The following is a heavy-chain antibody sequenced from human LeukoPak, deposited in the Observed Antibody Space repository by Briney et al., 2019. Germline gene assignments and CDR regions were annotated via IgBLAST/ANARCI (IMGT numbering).Heavy chain of an antibody. J-gene: IGHJ5*02. Sequence: ASVKVSCKASGYTFTGYYMHWVRQAPGQGLEWMEWINPNSGGTNYAQKFQGRVTMTRDTSISTAYMELSRLRSDDTAVYYCARVSPVGATAGGWFDPWGQGTLVTVSS. CDR3: ARVSPVGATAGGWFDP. CDR1: GYTFTGYY. V-gene: IGHV1-2*02. CDR2: INPNSGGT. D-gene: IGHD1-26*01.